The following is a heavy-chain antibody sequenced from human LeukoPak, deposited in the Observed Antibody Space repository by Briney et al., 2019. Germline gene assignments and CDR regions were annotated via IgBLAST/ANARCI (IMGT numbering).Heavy chain of an antibody. CDR2: IYYSGST. V-gene: IGHV4-59*08. Sequence: SETLSLTCTVSDGSISSYYWSWIRQPPGKGLEWIGYIYYSGSTNYNPSLKSRVTISVDTSKNQFSLKLSSVTAADTAVYYCARHSVGIAALGYWGQGTLVTVSS. CDR1: DGSISSYY. J-gene: IGHJ4*02. D-gene: IGHD6-13*01. CDR3: ARHSVGIAALGY.